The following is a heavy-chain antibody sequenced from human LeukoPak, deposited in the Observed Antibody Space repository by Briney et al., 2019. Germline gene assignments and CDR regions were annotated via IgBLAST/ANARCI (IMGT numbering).Heavy chain of an antibody. J-gene: IGHJ3*02. D-gene: IGHD3-10*01. CDR3: ARMVRGVIDAFEI. CDR1: GGSISSYY. V-gene: IGHV4-59*01. CDR2: IYYSGTT. Sequence: PSETLSLTCTVSGGSISSYYWSWIRQPPGKGLEWIGYIYYSGTTKYNASLKSRVTMSVDTSKNQFSLKLSSVTAADTAVYYCARMVRGVIDAFEIWGQGTMVTVSS.